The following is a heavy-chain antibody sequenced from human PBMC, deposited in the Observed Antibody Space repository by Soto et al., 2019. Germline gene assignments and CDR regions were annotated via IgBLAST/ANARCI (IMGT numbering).Heavy chain of an antibody. V-gene: IGHV3-23*01. CDR2: ISGSGSST. D-gene: IGHD6-19*01. CDR1: GFTLSSYA. CDR3: AKALLSSGWYNYPPYYFDY. Sequence: EVQLLESGGGLVQPGGSLRLSCAASGFTLSSYARSWVRQAPGRGLEWVSAISGSGSSTYYADSVKGRFTISRDNSKNTLYLQMNSLRAEDTAVYYCAKALLSSGWYNYPPYYFDYWGQGTLVTVSS. J-gene: IGHJ4*02.